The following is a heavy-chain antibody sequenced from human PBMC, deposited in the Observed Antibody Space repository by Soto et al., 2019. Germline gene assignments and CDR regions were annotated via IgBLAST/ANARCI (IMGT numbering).Heavy chain of an antibody. CDR3: ARDLIAAAGTDYYYGMDV. Sequence: SETLSLTCTVSGGAISSYYWSWVRQPPGKGLEWIGYIYYSGSTNYNPSLKSRVTISVDTSKNQFSLKLSSVTAADTAVYYCARDLIAAAGTDYYYGMDVWGQGTTVTVSS. D-gene: IGHD6-13*01. CDR1: GGAISSYY. CDR2: IYYSGST. V-gene: IGHV4-59*01. J-gene: IGHJ6*02.